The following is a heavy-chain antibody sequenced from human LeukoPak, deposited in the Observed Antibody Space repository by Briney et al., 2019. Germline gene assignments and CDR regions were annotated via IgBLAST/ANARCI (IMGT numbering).Heavy chain of an antibody. J-gene: IGHJ4*02. CDR3: ARGGLFDY. Sequence: SETLFLTCAVYGGPFNGYYWSWIRQPPGKGLEWIGDINPNGNTNYNPSLKSRITISVDKSKKQFSLKLSSVTAADTAVYYCARGGLFDYWGQGTLVTVSS. CDR1: GGPFNGYY. CDR2: INPNGNT. V-gene: IGHV4-34*01.